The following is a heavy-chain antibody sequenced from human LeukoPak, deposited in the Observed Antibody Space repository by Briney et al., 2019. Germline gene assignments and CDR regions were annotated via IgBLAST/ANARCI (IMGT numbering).Heavy chain of an antibody. CDR2: IYPGDSDT. V-gene: IGHV5-51*01. CDR3: ARGGYTYGPTRNFDY. Sequence: GESLKISCKGSGYSFTTYWIGWVRQMPGKGLEWMAIIYPGDSDTRYSPSFQGQVTISADKSISTVYLQWSSLKASDTAMYYCARGGYTYGPTRNFDYWGQGTLVTVSS. CDR1: GYSFTTYW. J-gene: IGHJ4*02. D-gene: IGHD5-18*01.